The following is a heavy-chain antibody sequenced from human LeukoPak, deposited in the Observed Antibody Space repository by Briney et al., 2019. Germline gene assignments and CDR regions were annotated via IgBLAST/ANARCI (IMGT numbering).Heavy chain of an antibody. D-gene: IGHD1-26*01. J-gene: IGHJ4*02. CDR1: GYTFTSYY. CDR2: INPSGGST. CDR3: ARLLSDGNFDY. V-gene: IGHV1-46*01. Sequence: ASVKVSCKASGYTFTSYYMHWVRQAPGQGLEWMGIINPSGGSTSYAQKFQGRVTMTRDTSTGTVYMELSSLRSEDTAVYYCARLLSDGNFDYWGQGTLVTVSS.